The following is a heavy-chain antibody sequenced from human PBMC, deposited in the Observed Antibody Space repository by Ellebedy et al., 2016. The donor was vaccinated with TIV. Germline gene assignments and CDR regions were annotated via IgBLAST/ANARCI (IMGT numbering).Heavy chain of an antibody. CDR1: GYTFTGYY. J-gene: IGHJ5*02. Sequence: ASVKVSCXASGYTFTGYYMHWVRQAPGQGLEWMGWINPNSGGTNYAQKFQGRVTMTRDTSISTAYMELSRLRSDDTAVYYCARERITMVRGVITKGWFDPWGQGTLVTVSS. V-gene: IGHV1-2*02. CDR3: ARERITMVRGVITKGWFDP. D-gene: IGHD3-10*01. CDR2: INPNSGGT.